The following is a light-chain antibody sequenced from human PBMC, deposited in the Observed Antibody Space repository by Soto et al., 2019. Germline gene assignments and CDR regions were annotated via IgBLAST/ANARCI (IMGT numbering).Light chain of an antibody. J-gene: IGKJ1*01. V-gene: IGKV1-27*01. Sequence: DIQMTQSPSSLSASVGDRVTITCRASQGISNYLVWYQQTPGKVPKLLIYAASTLQSGVPSRFSGSGSGTDFTLTISSLQPEDVATYYCQHYNRALWTFGQGTKVEIK. CDR2: AAS. CDR1: QGISNY. CDR3: QHYNRALWT.